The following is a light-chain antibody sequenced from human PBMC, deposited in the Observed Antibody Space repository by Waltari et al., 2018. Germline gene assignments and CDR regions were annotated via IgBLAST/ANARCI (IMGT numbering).Light chain of an antibody. V-gene: IGKV2-30*02. CDR1: QSLLHSDGNTY. CDR2: KVS. CDR3: MQGTYWPRT. Sequence: DVVLTQSPLSLPVTLGQSASISCSSTQSLLHSDGNTYLNWFQQRTGQSPRRLIYKVSNRDSGVPDRFSGSGSGTDFTLKISRVEAEDVGVYYCMQGTYWPRTFGQGTKVEIK. J-gene: IGKJ1*01.